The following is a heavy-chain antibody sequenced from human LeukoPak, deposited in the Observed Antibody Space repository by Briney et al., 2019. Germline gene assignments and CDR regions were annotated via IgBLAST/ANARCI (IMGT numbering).Heavy chain of an antibody. CDR2: IHNGGNA. CDR3: ARGYSTTLDF. V-gene: IGHV4-59*04. Sequence: SETLSLTCNVSGGSISRYYWAWIRQPPGMGLESIGKIHNGGNAYYTPSLKSRVTLSMDASRNQVSLRLSSVTAADTAVYYCARGYSTTLDFWGQGTLVTVSS. CDR1: GGSISRYY. J-gene: IGHJ4*02. D-gene: IGHD6-13*01.